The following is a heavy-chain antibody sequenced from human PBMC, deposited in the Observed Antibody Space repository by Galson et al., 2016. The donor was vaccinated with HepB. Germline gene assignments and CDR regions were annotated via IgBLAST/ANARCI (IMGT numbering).Heavy chain of an antibody. D-gene: IGHD2-2*01. CDR3: ARIRGDCHSPTCRLYFYFFDY. CDR1: GGAFSTYS. V-gene: IGHV1-69*13. Sequence: SVKVSCKASGGAFSTYSITWVRQAPGQGLEWMGGIIPNFGTTTYAQKFQDRVTITADESTNTAYMELSSLRSEDTAVYYCARIRGDCHSPTCRLYFYFFDYWGQGTLVTVSS. J-gene: IGHJ4*02. CDR2: IIPNFGTT.